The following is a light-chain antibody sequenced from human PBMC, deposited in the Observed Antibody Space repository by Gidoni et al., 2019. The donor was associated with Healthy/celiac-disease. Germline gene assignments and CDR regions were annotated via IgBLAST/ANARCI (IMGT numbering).Light chain of an antibody. V-gene: IGKV3-11*01. Sequence: EIVLTQSPATLSLSPGERATLSCRASQSVSSYLAWYQQKPGQAPRLLIYDASNRATGIPARFSGSGSGTDFTLTISSREPEDFAVYYCQQRSNWPLFXGXTKVEIK. CDR3: QQRSNWPL. CDR1: QSVSSY. CDR2: DAS. J-gene: IGKJ4*02.